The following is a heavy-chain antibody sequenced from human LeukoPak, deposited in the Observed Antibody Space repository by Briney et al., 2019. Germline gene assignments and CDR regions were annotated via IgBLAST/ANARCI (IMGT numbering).Heavy chain of an antibody. CDR1: GGTFSSYA. CDR3: ARRNYGEQYYFDY. CDR2: IIPILGIA. J-gene: IGHJ4*02. V-gene: IGHV1-69*04. D-gene: IGHD4-17*01. Sequence: GASVKVSCKASGGTFSSYAISWVRQAPGQGLEWMGRIIPILGIANHAQKFQGRVTITADKSTSTAYMELSSLRSEDTAVYYCARRNYGEQYYFDYWGQGTLVTVSS.